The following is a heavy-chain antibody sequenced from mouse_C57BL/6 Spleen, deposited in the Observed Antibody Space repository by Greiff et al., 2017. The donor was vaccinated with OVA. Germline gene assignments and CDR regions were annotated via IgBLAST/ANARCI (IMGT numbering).Heavy chain of an antibody. V-gene: IGHV1-18*01. CDR1: GYTFTDYN. J-gene: IGHJ3*01. CDR3: ARKEGWCAY. CDR2: INPNNGGT. Sequence: VQLQQSGPELVKPGASVKIPCKASGYTFTDYNMDWVKQSHGKSLEWIGDINPNNGGTIYNQKFKGKATLTVDKSSSTAYMELRSLTSEDTAVYYCARKEGWCAYWGQGTLVTVSA.